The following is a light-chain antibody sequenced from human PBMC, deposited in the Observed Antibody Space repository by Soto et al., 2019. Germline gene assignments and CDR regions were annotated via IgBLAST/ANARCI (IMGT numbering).Light chain of an antibody. J-gene: IGKJ3*01. CDR1: QSVSSSY. CDR3: QQYGRSPFT. CDR2: GAS. V-gene: IGKV3-20*01. Sequence: DIVLTQSPGTLSLSPGERATLSCRASQSVSSSYLAWYQQKPGQAPRLLIYGASSRATGIPDRFSGSGSGTDFTLTISRLEPEDFAVYYCQQYGRSPFTFGPGTKVDIK.